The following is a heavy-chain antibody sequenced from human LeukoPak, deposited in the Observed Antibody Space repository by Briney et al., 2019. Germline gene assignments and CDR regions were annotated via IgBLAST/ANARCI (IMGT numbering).Heavy chain of an antibody. J-gene: IGHJ4*02. CDR1: GDSVSTNSVA. Sequence: SQTLSLTCAISGDSVSTNSVAWNWIRQSPSGGLEWLGETRYRSKWYSDYAVSVKSRITINPDTSKNQFSLQLNSVTPEDTAVYYCARDSNWGFDYWGQGTLVTVSS. V-gene: IGHV6-1*01. CDR2: TRYRSKWYS. CDR3: ARDSNWGFDY. D-gene: IGHD7-27*01.